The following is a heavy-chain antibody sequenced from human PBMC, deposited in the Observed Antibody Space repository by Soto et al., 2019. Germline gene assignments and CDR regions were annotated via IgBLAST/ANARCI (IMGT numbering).Heavy chain of an antibody. J-gene: IGHJ4*02. CDR1: GGTFSSDS. V-gene: IGHV1-69*12. Sequence: QVQLVQSGAEVKKPGSSVKVSCKASGGTFSSDSFSWVRQAPGQGLEWMGGIIPMFDTPIYAQKFQDRVTITADESTSTAYRQLSSLRSGGTAVDYCARSSGLDRDFNYWGQGSLVTVSS. CDR3: ARSSGLDRDFNY. CDR2: IIPMFDTP. D-gene: IGHD2-15*01.